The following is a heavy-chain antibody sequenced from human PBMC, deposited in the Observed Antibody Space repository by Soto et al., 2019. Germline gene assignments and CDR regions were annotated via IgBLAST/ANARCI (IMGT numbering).Heavy chain of an antibody. Sequence: EVQVVESGGGLVQPGGSLRLSCTASGFTFSTFAMHWVRQPPGKGLEVVSVISNDGSSTRYANSVKGRFTISRDNSKNTLYLQMGRLRAEDMAVYYCARDYTGWFDPWGQGTLVTVSS. CDR1: GFTFSTFA. V-gene: IGHV3-64*01. D-gene: IGHD2-2*02. CDR3: ARDYTGWFDP. CDR2: ISNDGSST. J-gene: IGHJ5*02.